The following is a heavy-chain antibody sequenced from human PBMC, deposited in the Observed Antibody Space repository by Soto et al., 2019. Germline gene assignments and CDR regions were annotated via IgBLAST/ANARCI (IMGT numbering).Heavy chain of an antibody. CDR1: GFTFSSYA. D-gene: IGHD2-21*01. CDR2: ITSNGGNT. J-gene: IGHJ6*02. V-gene: IGHV3-64*01. CDR3: ARRIPFGYGMDV. Sequence: EVQLVESGGGLVQPGGSLRLSCAAFGFTFSSYAMHWVRQAPGKGLEYVSGITSNGGNTDYASSVKGRFTISRDNSKNTLYLQMGSLRAEDMAVYYCARRIPFGYGMDVWGQGTTVTVSS.